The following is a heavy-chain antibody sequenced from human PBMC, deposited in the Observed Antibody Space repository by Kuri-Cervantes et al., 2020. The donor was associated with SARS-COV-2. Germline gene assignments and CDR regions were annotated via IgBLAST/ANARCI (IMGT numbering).Heavy chain of an antibody. Sequence: ASVKVSCKASGYTFTSYGISWVRQAPGQGLEWMGWISAYNGNTNYAQKFRGRVTMTRDTSISTAYMELSRLRSDDTAVYYCARDANTIFGVVIDAFDYWGQGTLVTVSS. CDR1: GYTFTSYG. J-gene: IGHJ4*02. V-gene: IGHV1-18*01. CDR2: ISAYNGNT. D-gene: IGHD3-3*01. CDR3: ARDANTIFGVVIDAFDY.